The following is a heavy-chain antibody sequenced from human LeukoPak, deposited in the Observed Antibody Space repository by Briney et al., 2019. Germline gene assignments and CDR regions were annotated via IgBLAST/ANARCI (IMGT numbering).Heavy chain of an antibody. D-gene: IGHD3-9*01. CDR1: GYTFTSYG. V-gene: IGHV1-18*01. J-gene: IGHJ6*02. CDR2: ISAYNGNT. Sequence: ASVKVSCKASGYTFTSYGISWVRQAPGQGLEWMGWISAYNGNTNYAQKLQGRVTMTTHTSTSTAYMELRSLRSDDTAVYYCAREGTYYDILTGYHLWLNYYYYGMDVWGQGTTVTVSS. CDR3: AREGTYYDILTGYHLWLNYYYYGMDV.